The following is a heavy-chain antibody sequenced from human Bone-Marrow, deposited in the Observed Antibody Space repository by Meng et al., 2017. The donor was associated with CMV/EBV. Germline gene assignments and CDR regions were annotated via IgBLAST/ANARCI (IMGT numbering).Heavy chain of an antibody. J-gene: IGHJ5*02. V-gene: IGHV4-61*01. CDR3: ARDLEGGGWFDP. CDR2: IYYSGST. D-gene: IGHD3-16*01. CDR1: GGSISSSSYY. Sequence: SETLSLTCTVSGGSISSSSYYWGWIRQPPGKGLEWIGYIYYSGSTNYNPSLKSRVTISVDTSKNQFSLKLSSVTAADTAVYYCARDLEGGGWFDPWGQGTLVTVSS.